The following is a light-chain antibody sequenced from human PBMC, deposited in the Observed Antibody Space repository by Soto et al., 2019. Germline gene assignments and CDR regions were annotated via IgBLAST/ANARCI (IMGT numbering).Light chain of an antibody. V-gene: IGLV2-14*01. CDR3: SSYTSSSTLDV. J-gene: IGLJ1*01. CDR1: SSDVGGYNY. CDR2: DVS. Sequence: QSVLTQPASVSGSPGQSITISCTGTSSDVGGYNYVSWYQQHPGKAPKLMIYDVSNRPSGVSNRFSGSKSGNTASPTISGLQAEDEADYYCSSYTSSSTLDVFGTGPKVTVL.